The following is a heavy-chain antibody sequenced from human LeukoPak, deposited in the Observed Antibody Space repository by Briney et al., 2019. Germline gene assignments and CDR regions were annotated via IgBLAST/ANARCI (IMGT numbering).Heavy chain of an antibody. V-gene: IGHV4-34*01. D-gene: IGHD6-19*01. CDR2: INHSGST. J-gene: IGHJ4*02. CDR3: ARGKQWLVRGFDY. Sequence: SETLSLTCAVYGGSFSGYYWSWIRQPPGKGLEWIGEINHSGSTNYNPSLKSRVTISVDTSKNQFSQKLSSVTAADTAVYYCARGKQWLVRGFDYWGQGTLVTVSS. CDR1: GGSFSGYY.